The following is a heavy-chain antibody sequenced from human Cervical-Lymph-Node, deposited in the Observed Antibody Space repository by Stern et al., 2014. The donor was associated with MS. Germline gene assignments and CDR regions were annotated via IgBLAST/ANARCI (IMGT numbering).Heavy chain of an antibody. CDR1: GFNVSSHY. CDR2: IYSGGST. J-gene: IGHJ6*02. CDR3: AGTTLASWMTYYYYYGMDV. V-gene: IGHV3-53*01. D-gene: IGHD1-14*01. Sequence: VQLVESGGGLIQPGGSLRLSCSASGFNVSSHYMSWVRQAPGKGLEWVSIIYSGGSTSYADSVRGRFSISRDHSRNTLYLQINSLRAEDTAVYFCAGTTLASWMTYYYYYGMDVWGQGTTVTVSS.